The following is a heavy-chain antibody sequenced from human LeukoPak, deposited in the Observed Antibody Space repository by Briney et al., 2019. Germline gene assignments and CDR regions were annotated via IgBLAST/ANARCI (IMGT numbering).Heavy chain of an antibody. J-gene: IGHJ4*02. CDR2: FSGSGGST. D-gene: IGHD2-2*01. CDR3: ARLGVVPAAPDY. V-gene: IGHV3-23*01. Sequence: GGSLRLSCAASGFTYRSYAMSWVRQAPGKGLDWVSAFSGSGGSTYYADSVKGRFPISRDNSKNTLYLQMNSLGAEDTAVYYCARLGVVPAAPDYWGQGTLVTVSS. CDR1: GFTYRSYA.